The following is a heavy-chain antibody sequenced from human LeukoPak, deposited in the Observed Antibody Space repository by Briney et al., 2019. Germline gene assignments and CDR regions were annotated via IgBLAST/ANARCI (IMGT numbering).Heavy chain of an antibody. J-gene: IGHJ4*02. V-gene: IGHV4-34*01. D-gene: IGHD5-18*01. CDR2: IKHSGST. CDR1: GGSFSGYY. CDR3: ASRLPGRGYSYGSALDY. Sequence: PSETLSLTCAVYGGSFSGYYWSWIRQPPGKGLEWIGEIKHSGSTNYNPSLKSRFTISVDTSKNQFSLKLSSVTAADTAVYYCASRLPGRGYSYGSALDYWGQGTLVTVSS.